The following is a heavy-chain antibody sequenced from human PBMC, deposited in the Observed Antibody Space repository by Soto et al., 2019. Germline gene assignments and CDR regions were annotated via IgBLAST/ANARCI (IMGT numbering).Heavy chain of an antibody. V-gene: IGHV1-8*01. CDR2: MNPNSGNT. D-gene: IGHD3-10*01. Sequence: ASVKVSCKASGYTFTSYDINWVRQATGQGLEWMGWMNPNSGNTGYAQKFQGRVTMTRNTSISTAYMELSSLRSEDTAVYYCARTRITMVRGVIIRPYYYSYMDVWGKGNTVTVSS. CDR1: GYTFTSYD. J-gene: IGHJ6*03. CDR3: ARTRITMVRGVIIRPYYYSYMDV.